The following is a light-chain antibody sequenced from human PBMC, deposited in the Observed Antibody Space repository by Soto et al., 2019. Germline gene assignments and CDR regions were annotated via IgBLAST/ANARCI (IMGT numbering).Light chain of an antibody. CDR2: DAS. CDR3: QQYGSSPWT. CDR1: QGISSRY. V-gene: IGKV3-20*01. Sequence: EIVLTQSPGTLSLSPGERATLSCRASQGISSRYLAWYQQKPGQAPRLLIYDASNRATGIPDRFSGSGSGTDFPLTISRLESEDFAVYYCQQYGSSPWTFGQGTKVEIK. J-gene: IGKJ1*01.